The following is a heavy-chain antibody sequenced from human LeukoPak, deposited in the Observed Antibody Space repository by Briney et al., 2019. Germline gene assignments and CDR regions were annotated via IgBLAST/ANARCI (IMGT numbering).Heavy chain of an antibody. J-gene: IGHJ4*02. CDR3: ATCRDGYNLLDY. D-gene: IGHD5-24*01. V-gene: IGHV3-23*01. CDR1: AFTFSSYV. CDR2: ITGSSDST. Sequence: PGGSLRLSCAASAFTFSSYVMTWVRQVPGRGLEWVSGITGSSDSTFYADSVKGRFTISRDNSKKTLYLQMNSLRAEDTAVYYCATCRDGYNLLDYWGQGTPVTVSS.